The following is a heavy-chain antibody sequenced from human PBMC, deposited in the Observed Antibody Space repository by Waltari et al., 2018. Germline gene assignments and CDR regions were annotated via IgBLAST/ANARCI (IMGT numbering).Heavy chain of an antibody. J-gene: IGHJ6*02. V-gene: IGHV4-4*07. Sequence: QVQLQESGPGLLKASETLSLTCAVSAVLVTTYYWSWIRQAAGKQLEWIGRVSHSGSSNYNPSLASRVQMYVDRSKNHFSLKLNSVTAADTAIYYCARDQHLAASRGFGMDVWGRGTTVTVSS. CDR3: ARDQHLAASRGFGMDV. D-gene: IGHD3-16*01. CDR2: VSHSGSS. CDR1: AVLVTTYY.